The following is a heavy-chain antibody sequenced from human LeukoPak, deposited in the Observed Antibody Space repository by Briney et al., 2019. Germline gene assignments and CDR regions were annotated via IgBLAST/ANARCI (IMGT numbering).Heavy chain of an antibody. D-gene: IGHD6-13*01. J-gene: IGHJ3*02. CDR1: GGTFSSYT. V-gene: IGHV1-69*02. Sequence: SVKVSCKASGGTFSSYTISWVRQAPGQGLEWMGRIIPILGIANYAQKFQGRVTITADKSTSTAYMELSSLRSEDTAVYYCATDARSSSWYTDAFDIWAKGQWSPSLQ. CDR3: ATDARSSSWYTDAFDI. CDR2: IIPILGIA.